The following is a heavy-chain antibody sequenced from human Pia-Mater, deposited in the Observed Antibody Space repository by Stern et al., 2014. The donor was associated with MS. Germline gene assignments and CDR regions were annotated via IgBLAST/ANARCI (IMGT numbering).Heavy chain of an antibody. J-gene: IGHJ6*02. CDR1: GFTFSSYS. V-gene: IGHV3-21*01. Sequence: EVQLVESGGGLVKPGGSLRLSCAASGFTFSSYSMNWVRQAPGKGLGWVSSISSSRSYIYYADSVKGRFTISRDNAKNSLYLQMNSLRAEDTAVYYCARHLYCSSTSCYTDDYYYYYGMDVWGQGTTVTVSS. CDR2: ISSSRSYI. D-gene: IGHD2-2*02. CDR3: ARHLYCSSTSCYTDDYYYYYGMDV.